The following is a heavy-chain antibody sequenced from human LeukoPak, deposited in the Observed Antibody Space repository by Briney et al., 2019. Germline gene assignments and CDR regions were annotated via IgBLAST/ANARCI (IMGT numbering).Heavy chain of an antibody. V-gene: IGHV1-18*01. CDR3: ARARGLGSSSPLDY. CDR1: GYTFTSYG. Sequence: ASVKVSCKASGYTFTSYGISWVREAPGQGLEWMGWISAYNGNTNYAQKLQGRVTMTTDTSTSTAYMELRSLRSDDTAVYYCARARGLGSSSPLDYWGQGTLVTVSS. J-gene: IGHJ4*02. CDR2: ISAYNGNT. D-gene: IGHD6-6*01.